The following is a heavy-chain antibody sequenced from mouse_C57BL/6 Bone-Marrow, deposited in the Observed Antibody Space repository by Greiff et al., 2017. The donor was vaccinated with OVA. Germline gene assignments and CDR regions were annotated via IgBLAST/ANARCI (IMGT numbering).Heavy chain of an antibody. Sequence: VQLKQSGAELVRPGASVKLSCTASGFNIKDDYMHWVKQRPEQGLEWIGWIDPENGDTEYASKFQGKATITADTSSNTAYLQLSSLTSEDTAVYYCTTPICKNYWGQGTTLTVSS. CDR3: TTPICKNY. CDR2: IDPENGDT. J-gene: IGHJ2*01. CDR1: GFNIKDDY. V-gene: IGHV14-4*01.